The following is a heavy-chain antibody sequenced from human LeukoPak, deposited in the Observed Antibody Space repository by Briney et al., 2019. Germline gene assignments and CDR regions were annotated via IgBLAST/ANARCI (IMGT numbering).Heavy chain of an antibody. CDR1: GGSFSGYY. CDR3: ARDMVYYYDSSGYPEDAFDI. CDR2: INHSGST. Sequence: PSETLSLTCAVYGGSFSGYYWSWIRQPPGKGLEWIGEINHSGSTNYNPSLKSRVTISVDTSKNQFSLKLSSVTAADTAVYYCARDMVYYYDSSGYPEDAFDIWGQGTMVTVSS. J-gene: IGHJ3*02. D-gene: IGHD3-22*01. V-gene: IGHV4-34*01.